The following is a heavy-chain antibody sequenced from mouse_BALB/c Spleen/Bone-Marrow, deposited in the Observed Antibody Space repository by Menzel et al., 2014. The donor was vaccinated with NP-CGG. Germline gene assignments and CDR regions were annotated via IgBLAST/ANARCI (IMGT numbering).Heavy chain of an antibody. V-gene: IGHV5-17*02. J-gene: IGHJ1*01. D-gene: IGHD1-1*01. CDR2: ISSGSSTI. CDR1: GFTFXSFG. CDR3: ARRGSNHWYFDV. Sequence: EVKLVESAGGLVQPGGSRKLSCAASGFTFXSFGMHWVRQAPEKGLEWVAYISSGSSTIYYADTVKGRFTISRDNPKNTLFLQMTSLRSEDTAMYYCARRGSNHWYFDVWGAGTTVTVSS.